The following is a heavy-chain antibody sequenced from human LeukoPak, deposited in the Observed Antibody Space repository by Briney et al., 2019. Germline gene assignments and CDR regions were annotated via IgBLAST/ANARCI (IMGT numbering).Heavy chain of an antibody. CDR2: IYYSGST. D-gene: IGHD3-22*01. CDR3: ARGVGYYSDSSGYQYAFDT. Sequence: SETLSLTCTVSGGSVSSGSYYWSWIRQPPGKGLEWIGCIYYSGSTNYNPSLKSRVTISVDTSKNQFSLKLSSVTAADTAVYYCARGVGYYSDSSGYQYAFDTWGQGTMVTVSS. CDR1: GGSVSSGSYY. V-gene: IGHV4-61*01. J-gene: IGHJ3*02.